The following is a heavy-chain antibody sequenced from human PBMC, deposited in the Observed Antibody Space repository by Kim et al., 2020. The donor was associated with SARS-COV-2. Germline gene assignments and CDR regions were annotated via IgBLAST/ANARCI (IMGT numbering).Heavy chain of an antibody. J-gene: IGHJ6*02. CDR2: IKQDGSEK. CDR1: GFTFSSYW. V-gene: IGHV3-7*05. Sequence: GGSLRLSCAASGFTFSSYWMSWVRQAPGKGLEWVANIKQDGSEKYYVDSVKGRFTISRDNAKNSLYLQMNSLRAEDTAVYYCARESSGSGSYYKASYYYYGMDVWGQGTTVTVSS. CDR3: ARESSGSGSYYKASYYYYGMDV. D-gene: IGHD3-10*01.